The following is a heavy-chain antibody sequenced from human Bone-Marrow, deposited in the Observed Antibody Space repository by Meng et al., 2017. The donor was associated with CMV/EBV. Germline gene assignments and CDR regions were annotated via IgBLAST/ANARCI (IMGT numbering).Heavy chain of an antibody. CDR1: GGSISSDTHY. D-gene: IGHD6-6*01. Sequence: GSLRLSCTVSGGSISSDTHYWGWIRQPPGKGLEWIGTIYKSGTTYHNPSLKSRVTISVDTSKNQFSLKLTSVTAADTAVYYCARDRGPGRPWGHWFDPWGQGNLVTVSS. CDR2: IYKSGTT. J-gene: IGHJ5*02. CDR3: ARDRGPGRPWGHWFDP. V-gene: IGHV4-39*07.